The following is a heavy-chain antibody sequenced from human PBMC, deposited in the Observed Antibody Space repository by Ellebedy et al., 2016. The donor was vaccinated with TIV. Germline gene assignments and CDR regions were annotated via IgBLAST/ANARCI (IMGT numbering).Heavy chain of an antibody. CDR3: ATARRDPLYYGVDV. CDR2: VYLNWTT. Sequence: MPSETLSLTCTVSGGSISSRTRYWGWFRQTPEKGLEWIGTVYLNWTTYYNPSISSRITISADTSNNQFSLKLTSVTAADTAVYYCATARRDPLYYGVDVWGRGTTVTVSS. CDR1: GGSISSRTRY. J-gene: IGHJ6*02. D-gene: IGHD6-13*01. V-gene: IGHV4-39*01.